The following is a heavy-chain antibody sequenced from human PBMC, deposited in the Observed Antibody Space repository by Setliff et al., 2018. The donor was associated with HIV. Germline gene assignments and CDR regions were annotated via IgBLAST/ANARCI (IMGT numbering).Heavy chain of an antibody. V-gene: IGHV1-18*04. CDR1: EYSFTDYY. CDR3: ARNFYDSSGYRYDY. CDR2: INPNNGKT. J-gene: IGHJ4*02. D-gene: IGHD3-22*01. Sequence: ASVKVSCKTSEYSFTDYYIHWIRQAPGQGLEWMGRINPNNGKTNYAQKFQGRVTMTTDTSTSTAYMELRSLRSDDTAVYYCARNFYDSSGYRYDYWGQGTLVTVSS.